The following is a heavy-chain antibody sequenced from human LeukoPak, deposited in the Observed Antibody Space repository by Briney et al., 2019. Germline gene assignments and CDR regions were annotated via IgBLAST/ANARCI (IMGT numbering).Heavy chain of an antibody. CDR3: ARLYYYDSLLD. Sequence: SETLSLTCTVSGDSISTRHYYWGWIRQPPGKGLEWIGSIYYTGSTFYNPSLKSRVTISVDTSRNQFSLRLRSVTAADTAVYYCARLYYYDSLLDWGQGTLVTVSS. V-gene: IGHV4-39*01. CDR2: IYYTGST. CDR1: GDSISTRHYY. J-gene: IGHJ4*02. D-gene: IGHD3-22*01.